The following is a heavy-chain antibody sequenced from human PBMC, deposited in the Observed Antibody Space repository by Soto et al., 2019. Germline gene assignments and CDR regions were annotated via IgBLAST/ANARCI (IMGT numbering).Heavy chain of an antibody. Sequence: SETLSLTCTVSGGSIYRSGYYWGWIRQPPGRGLEWIGNIDYNGVTYSNPSLKSRVTISRDTSKNQFSLKLTSVTAAVTALYYCGKVLVGATGHTDSDSWGPGTLGTV. CDR3: GKVLVGATGHTDSDS. CDR1: GGSIYRSGYY. CDR2: IDYNGVT. V-gene: IGHV4-39*01. J-gene: IGHJ4*02. D-gene: IGHD2-15*01.